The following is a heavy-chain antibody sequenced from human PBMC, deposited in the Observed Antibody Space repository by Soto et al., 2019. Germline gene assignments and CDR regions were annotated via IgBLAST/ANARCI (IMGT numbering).Heavy chain of an antibody. Sequence: SETLSLTCTVSGVSISSYYWTWIRQPPGKGLEWIGYIYYSGSTNYNPSLRSRVTISIDTSKNQFSLRLRSVTAADTAVYYCASESGSYDTLDYWGQGTLVTVSS. CDR3: ASESGSYDTLDY. CDR1: GVSISSYY. D-gene: IGHD3-16*01. CDR2: IYYSGST. J-gene: IGHJ4*02. V-gene: IGHV4-59*01.